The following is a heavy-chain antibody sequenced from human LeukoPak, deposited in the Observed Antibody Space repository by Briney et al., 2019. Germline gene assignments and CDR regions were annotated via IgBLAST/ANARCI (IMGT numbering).Heavy chain of an antibody. V-gene: IGHV3-21*01. CDR3: ARDPYSGNYGAYYYYCMDV. CDR1: GFSFSTYN. CDR2: ITSGSSYI. Sequence: GGSLRLSCAASGFSFSTYNMNWVRQAPGQRLEWVSSITSGSSYIYYADSVKGRFTISRGNAKSSLYLQMDSLRAEDTAVYYCARDPYSGNYGAYYYYCMDVWGKGTTVTISS. D-gene: IGHD1-26*01. J-gene: IGHJ6*03.